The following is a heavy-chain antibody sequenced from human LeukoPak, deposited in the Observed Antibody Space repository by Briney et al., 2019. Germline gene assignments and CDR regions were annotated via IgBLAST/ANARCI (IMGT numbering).Heavy chain of an antibody. J-gene: IGHJ4*02. CDR3: ARDYCSGGSCYQDY. CDR2: ISYDGSNK. CDR1: GFTLSSYA. Sequence: GRSLRLSCAASGFTLSSYAMHWVRQAPGKGLEWVAVISYDGSNKYYADSVKGRFTISRDNSKNTLYLQMNSLRAEDTAAYYCARDYCSGGSCYQDYWGQGTLVTVSS. D-gene: IGHD2-15*01. V-gene: IGHV3-30-3*01.